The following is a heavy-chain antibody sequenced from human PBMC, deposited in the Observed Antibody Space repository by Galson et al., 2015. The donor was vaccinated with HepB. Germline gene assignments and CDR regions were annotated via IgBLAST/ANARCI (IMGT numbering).Heavy chain of an antibody. D-gene: IGHD3-22*01. Sequence: CAISGDSVSSDSATWNWIRQSPSRGLEWLGRTYYRSKWHNDYALSVKSRISINADTSKNQISLQLNSVSPEDTAVYCCARVPLLFVDAVGYDAFDIWGQGTFVTVSA. CDR2: TYYRSKWHN. V-gene: IGHV6-1*01. CDR3: ARVPLLFVDAVGYDAFDI. J-gene: IGHJ3*02. CDR1: GDSVSSDSAT.